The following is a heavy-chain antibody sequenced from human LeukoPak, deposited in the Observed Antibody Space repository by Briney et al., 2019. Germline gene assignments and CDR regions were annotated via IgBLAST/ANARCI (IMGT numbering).Heavy chain of an antibody. Sequence: SETLSLTCTVSGGSINSYYWSWIRQPPGMRLEWIGYIYSRGSTNYNPSLKSRVTISLDTSKNQFSLKLSSVTAADTAVYYCARGESPSTYDYWGQGTLVTVSS. CDR2: IYSRGST. V-gene: IGHV4-59*01. J-gene: IGHJ4*02. CDR3: ARGESPSTYDY. D-gene: IGHD1-26*01. CDR1: GGSINSYY.